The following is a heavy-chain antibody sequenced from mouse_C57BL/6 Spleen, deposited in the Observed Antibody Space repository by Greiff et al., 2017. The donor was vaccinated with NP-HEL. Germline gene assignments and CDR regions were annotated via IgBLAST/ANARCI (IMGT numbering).Heavy chain of an antibody. CDR3: ARNEIYDYDGDYYAMDY. CDR2: IYPRDGST. J-gene: IGHJ4*01. V-gene: IGHV1-85*01. Sequence: VKLVESGPELVKPGASVKLSCKASGYTFTSYDINWVKQRPGQGLEWIGWIYPRDGSTKYNEKFKGKATLTVDTSSSTAYMELHSLTSEDSAVYFCARNEIYDYDGDYYAMDYWGQGTPVTVSS. CDR1: GYTFTSYD. D-gene: IGHD2-4*01.